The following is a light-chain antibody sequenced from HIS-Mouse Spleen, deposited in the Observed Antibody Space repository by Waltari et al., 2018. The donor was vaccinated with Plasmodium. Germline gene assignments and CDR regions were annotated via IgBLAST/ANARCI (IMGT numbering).Light chain of an antibody. V-gene: IGKV4-1*01. J-gene: IGKJ2*01. CDR1: QSVLYSSNNKNY. CDR3: QQYYSTPYT. Sequence: DIVMTQSPDSLAVSLGERATTNCKSSQSVLYSSNNKNYLAWYQQKPGQPPKLLIYWACTRESGVPDRFSGSGSGTDFTLTISSLQAEDVAVYYCQQYYSTPYTFGQGTKLEIK. CDR2: WAC.